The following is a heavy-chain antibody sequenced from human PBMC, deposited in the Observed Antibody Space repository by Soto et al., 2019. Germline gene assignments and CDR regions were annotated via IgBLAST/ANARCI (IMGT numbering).Heavy chain of an antibody. J-gene: IGHJ2*01. CDR3: ATLPNDYRNSRVWYFDL. CDR1: DDSISSSSYF. V-gene: IGHV4-39*01. Sequence: QLHLQESGPGLVKPSETLSLTCTVSDDSISSSSYFWGWIRQPPERGLEWIGNIYYTGNTYYNPSLKSRVTISVDTSKNQFSLKLSSVIAADTAVYYCATLPNDYRNSRVWYFDLWGRGTLVTVSS. D-gene: IGHD4-4*01. CDR2: IYYTGNT.